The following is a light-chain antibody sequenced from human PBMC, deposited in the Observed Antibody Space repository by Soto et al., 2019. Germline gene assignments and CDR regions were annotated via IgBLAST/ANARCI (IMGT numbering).Light chain of an antibody. V-gene: IGKV3-20*01. CDR3: QQYRT. J-gene: IGKJ1*01. CDR2: EAS. CDR1: QNDSSSS. Sequence: LVTMSQGTLSLSPGERATLSCRASQNDSSSSLAWYQQNPGQAPRLLIYEASSRATGIPDRFSGSGSGTDFTLTITRLEARDYAVYYCQQYRTFGQGTKVDIK.